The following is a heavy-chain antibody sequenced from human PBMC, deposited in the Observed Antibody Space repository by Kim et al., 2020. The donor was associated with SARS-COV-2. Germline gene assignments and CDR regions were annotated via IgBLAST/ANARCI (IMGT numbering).Heavy chain of an antibody. V-gene: IGHV4-59*01. CDR1: GGSISSYY. CDR2: IYYSGST. J-gene: IGHJ5*02. CDR3: ARDFAHYYDSSGYYYEGWFDP. D-gene: IGHD3-22*01. Sequence: SETLSLTCTVSGGSISSYYWSWIRQPPGKGLEWIGYIYYSGSTNYNPSLKSRVTISVDTSKNQFSLKLSSVTAADTAVYYCARDFAHYYDSSGYYYEGWFDPWGQGTLVTVSS.